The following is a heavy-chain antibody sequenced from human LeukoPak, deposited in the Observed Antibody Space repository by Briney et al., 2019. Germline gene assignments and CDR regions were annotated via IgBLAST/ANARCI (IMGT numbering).Heavy chain of an antibody. CDR2: INPNGGGT. D-gene: IGHD6-13*01. V-gene: IGHV1-2*02. CDR3: AIFTAGYSSSWYSPDAFDI. Sequence: ASVKVSCKASGYTFTGYYMHWVRQAPGQGLEWMGWINPNGGGTNYAQKFQGRVTMTRDTSISTAYMELSRLRSDDTAVYYCAIFTAGYSSSWYSPDAFDIWGQGTMVTVSS. J-gene: IGHJ3*02. CDR1: GYTFTGYY.